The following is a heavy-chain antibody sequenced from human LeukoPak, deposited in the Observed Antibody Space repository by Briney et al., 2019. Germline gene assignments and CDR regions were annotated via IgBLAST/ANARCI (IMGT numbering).Heavy chain of an antibody. J-gene: IGHJ4*02. V-gene: IGHV3-7*01. D-gene: IGHD5-12*01. CDR2: IKYDGSEK. CDR3: ARVRYSGYDYFDY. Sequence: GGSLRLSCAASGFTFDTYWMSWVRQAPGKGLEWVANIKYDGSEKYYVDSMKDRFAISRDNGMESLYLQMNSLRAEDTAVYYCARVRYSGYDYFDYWSQGTLVTVSS. CDR1: GFTFDTYW.